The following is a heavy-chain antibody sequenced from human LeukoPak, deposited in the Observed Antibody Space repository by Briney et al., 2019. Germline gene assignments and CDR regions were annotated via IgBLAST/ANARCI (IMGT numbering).Heavy chain of an antibody. D-gene: IGHD4-17*01. CDR2: ISAYNGNT. Sequence: ASVKVSCKASGGTFSSYGISWVRQAPGQGLEWMGWISAYNGNTNYAQKLQGRVTMTTDTSTSTAYMELRSLRSDDTAVYYCAREAYGTYFDYWGQGTLVTVSS. CDR1: GGTFSSYG. J-gene: IGHJ4*02. CDR3: AREAYGTYFDY. V-gene: IGHV1-18*01.